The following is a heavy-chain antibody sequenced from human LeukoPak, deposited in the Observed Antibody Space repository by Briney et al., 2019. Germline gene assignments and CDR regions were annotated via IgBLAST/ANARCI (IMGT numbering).Heavy chain of an antibody. CDR2: INPNSGGT. CDR1: GYTFTGYY. J-gene: IGHJ5*02. V-gene: IGHV1-2*02. CDR3: ARSLILFPGRFVGFNWFDP. Sequence: GASVKVSCKASGYTFTGYYMHWVRQAPGQGLEWMGWINPNSGGTNYAQKFQGRVTMTRDTSISTAYMELSRLRSDDTAVYYCARSLILFPGRFVGFNWFDPWGQGTLVTVSS. D-gene: IGHD2/OR15-2a*01.